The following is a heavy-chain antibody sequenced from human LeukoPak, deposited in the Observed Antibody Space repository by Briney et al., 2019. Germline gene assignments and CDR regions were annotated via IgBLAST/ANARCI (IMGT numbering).Heavy chain of an antibody. V-gene: IGHV4-59*01. CDR1: GGSISSYY. D-gene: IGHD3-22*01. CDR3: ARGLLGVSSGYYYFDY. CDR2: IYYSGST. J-gene: IGHJ4*02. Sequence: KPSETLSLTRTVSGGSISSYYWSWIRQPPGKGLEWIGYIYYSGSTNYNPSLKSRVTISVDTSKNQFSLKLSSVTAADTAVYYCARGLLGVSSGYYYFDYWGQGTLVTVSS.